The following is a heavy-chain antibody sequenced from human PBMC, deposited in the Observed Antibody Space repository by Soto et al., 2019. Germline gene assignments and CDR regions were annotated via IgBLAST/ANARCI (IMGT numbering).Heavy chain of an antibody. J-gene: IGHJ6*03. Sequence: PSETLSLTCTVSGGSISSYYWSWIRQPPGKGLEWIGYIYYSGSTNYNPSLKSRVTISVDTSKNQFSLKLSSVTAADTAVYYCARSTDFGSGYYLIYYYYMDVWGKGNTVTVSS. CDR2: IYYSGST. CDR3: ARSTDFGSGYYLIYYYYMDV. CDR1: GGSISSYY. D-gene: IGHD3-3*01. V-gene: IGHV4-59*01.